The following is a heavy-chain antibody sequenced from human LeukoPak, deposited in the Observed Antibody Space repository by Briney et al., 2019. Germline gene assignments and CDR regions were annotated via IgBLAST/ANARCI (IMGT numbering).Heavy chain of an antibody. CDR1: GFTFSSYW. D-gene: IGHD1-26*01. Sequence: PGGSLRLSCAASGFTFSSYWMHWVRQAPGKGLVWVSRIHSDGSSTSYADSVRGRFTISRDDAKSTLYLQMNSLRAEDTAVYYCARQSLSVSGSYYDDYWGQGTLVTVSS. CDR3: ARQSLSVSGSYYDDY. V-gene: IGHV3-74*01. CDR2: IHSDGSST. J-gene: IGHJ4*02.